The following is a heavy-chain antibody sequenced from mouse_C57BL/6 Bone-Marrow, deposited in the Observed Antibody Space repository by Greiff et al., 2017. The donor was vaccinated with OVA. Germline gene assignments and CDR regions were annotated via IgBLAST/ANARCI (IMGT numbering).Heavy chain of an antibody. Sequence: QVQLQQPGAELVKPGASVKMSCKASGYTFTSYWITWVKQRPGQGLEWIGVIYPGSGSTNYNEQFKRKATLTVDTSSSTAYMQLSSLTSEDSAVYCCAATYYFDNWGQGTALTVSA. J-gene: IGHJ2*01. D-gene: IGHD4-1*02. CDR1: GYTFTSYW. CDR3: AATYYFDN. V-gene: IGHV1-55*01. CDR2: IYPGSGST.